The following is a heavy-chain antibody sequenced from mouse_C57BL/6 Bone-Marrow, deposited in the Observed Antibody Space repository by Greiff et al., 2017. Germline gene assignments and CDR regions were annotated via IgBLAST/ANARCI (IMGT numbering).Heavy chain of an antibody. J-gene: IGHJ4*01. V-gene: IGHV10-1*01. CDR3: VRPLLGAMDY. CDR2: IRSKSNNYAT. D-gene: IGHD4-1*01. Sequence: EVQVVESGGGLVQPTGSLKISCAASGFSFNTYAMNWVRQAPGKGLEWVARIRSKSNNYATYYADSVKDRFTISRDDSESMLYLQMNNVKTEDTAMYYCVRPLLGAMDYWGQGTSVTVSS. CDR1: GFSFNTYA.